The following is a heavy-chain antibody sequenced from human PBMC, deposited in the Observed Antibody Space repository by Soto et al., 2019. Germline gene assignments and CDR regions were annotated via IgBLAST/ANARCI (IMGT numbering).Heavy chain of an antibody. CDR2: MFYGVST. D-gene: IGHD3-3*02. Sequence: SETLSVTGTGSGSSINSSGYYWGWIRQPPGKGLEWIGSMFYGVSTYYNPSLKSRVTVSVDTSKNQFSLNLRSVTAADTAVYYCARLPSRHLVDYWGQGTLVTVSS. CDR3: ARLPSRHLVDY. V-gene: IGHV4-39*01. CDR1: GSSINSSGYY. J-gene: IGHJ4*02.